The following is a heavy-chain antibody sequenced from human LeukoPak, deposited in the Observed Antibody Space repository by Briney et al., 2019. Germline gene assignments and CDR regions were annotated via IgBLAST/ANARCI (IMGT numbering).Heavy chain of an antibody. CDR1: GFTFSSYW. Sequence: GSLRLSCAASGFTFSSYWMSWVRQAPGKGLEWVANIKQDGSEKYYVDSVKGRFTISRDNAKNSLYLQMNSLRAEDTAVYYCAREGIYDYVWGSYRYPIDYWGQGTLVTVSS. J-gene: IGHJ4*02. D-gene: IGHD3-16*02. CDR2: IKQDGSEK. CDR3: AREGIYDYVWGSYRYPIDY. V-gene: IGHV3-7*01.